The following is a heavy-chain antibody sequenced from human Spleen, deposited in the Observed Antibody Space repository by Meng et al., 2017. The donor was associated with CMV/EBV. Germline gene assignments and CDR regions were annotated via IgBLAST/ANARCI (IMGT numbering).Heavy chain of an antibody. D-gene: IGHD3-16*01. CDR2: ISGSGGST. J-gene: IGHJ4*02. Sequence: GESLKISCTASGFTFSDYYMSWIRQAPGKGLEWVSAISGSGGSTYYADSVKGRFTISRDNSKNTLYLQMNSLRAEDTAVYYCAKSIKFLEPRGYFDYWGQGTLVTVSS. V-gene: IGHV3-23*01. CDR3: AKSIKFLEPRGYFDY. CDR1: GFTFSDYY.